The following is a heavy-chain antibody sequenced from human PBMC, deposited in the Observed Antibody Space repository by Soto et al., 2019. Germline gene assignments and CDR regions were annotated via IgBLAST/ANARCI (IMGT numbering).Heavy chain of an antibody. CDR3: ARVKLEPNYYYYYMDV. D-gene: IGHD1-1*01. Sequence: SETLSLTCTVSGGSISSGGYYWSWIRQHPGKGLEWIGYIYYSGSTYYNPSLKSRVTISVDTSKNQFSLKLSSVTAADTAVYYCARVKLEPNYYYYYMDVWGKGTTVTVSS. J-gene: IGHJ6*03. CDR2: IYYSGST. CDR1: GGSISSGGYY. V-gene: IGHV4-31*03.